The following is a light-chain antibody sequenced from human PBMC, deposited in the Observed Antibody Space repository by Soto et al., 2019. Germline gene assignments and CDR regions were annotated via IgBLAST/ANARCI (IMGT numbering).Light chain of an antibody. CDR3: SSYTTTSTLGV. CDR1: SSDVGGYNY. V-gene: IGLV2-14*01. Sequence: QSVLTQPASVSGSPGQSITISCTGTSSDVGGYNYVSWYQHHPGKAPKLMIYEVGNRPSGVSNRFSGSKSGNTASLTISGLQAEDEAAYYCSSYTTTSTLGVFGGGTKLTVL. CDR2: EVG. J-gene: IGLJ2*01.